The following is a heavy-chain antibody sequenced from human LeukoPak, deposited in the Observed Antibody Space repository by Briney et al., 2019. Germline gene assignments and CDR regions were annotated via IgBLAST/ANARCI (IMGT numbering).Heavy chain of an antibody. CDR3: AREVSHIVATILNWFDP. J-gene: IGHJ5*02. V-gene: IGHV1-69*06. CDR1: GGTFSSYA. Sequence: SVKVSCKASGGTFSSYAISWVRQAPGQGLEWMGGIIPIFGTANYAQKFQGRVTITADKSTSTAYMELSSLRSEDTAVYYCAREVSHIVATILNWFDPWGQGTLVTVSS. D-gene: IGHD5-12*01. CDR2: IIPIFGTA.